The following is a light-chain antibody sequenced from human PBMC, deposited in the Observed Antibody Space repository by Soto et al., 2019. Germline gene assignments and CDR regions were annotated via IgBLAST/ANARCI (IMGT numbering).Light chain of an antibody. V-gene: IGKV3D-20*02. CDR1: QSVRSGY. CDR2: GAS. J-gene: IGKJ5*01. Sequence: EIVLTQSPGTLSFSPGERATLSCRASQSVRSGYFAWYQQKPGQAPRLLIVGASSRATGIPDRFSGGGSGTDFTLTISRLEPEDFATYYCNYRNGRPPITFGQGRRLEIX. CDR3: NYRNGRPPIT.